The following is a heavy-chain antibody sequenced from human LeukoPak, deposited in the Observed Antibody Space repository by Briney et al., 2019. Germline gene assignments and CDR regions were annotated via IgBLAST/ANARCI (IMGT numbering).Heavy chain of an antibody. V-gene: IGHV1-8*01. Sequence: GASVKVSCKASGYTFTSYDINWVRQATGQGLEWMGWMNPNSGNTGYAQKFQGRVTMTRNTSISTAYMELSSLRSEDTAVYYCARGGRQQLVRRGNWFDPWGQGTLVTVSS. CDR2: MNPNSGNT. J-gene: IGHJ5*02. CDR3: ARGGRQQLVRRGNWFDP. D-gene: IGHD6-13*01. CDR1: GYTFTSYD.